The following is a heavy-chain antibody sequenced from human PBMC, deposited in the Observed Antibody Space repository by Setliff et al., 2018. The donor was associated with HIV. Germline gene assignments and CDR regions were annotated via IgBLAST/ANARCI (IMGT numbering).Heavy chain of an antibody. Sequence: PGESLKISCSGSGYTFTNYWIGWVRQMPGRGLEWMGIIYPGDSDTRYSPSFEGQVTMSADKSINTAYLQWNSLKASDTAMYYCARQPVRAAMGRENYYYYYMDVWGKGTTVTVSS. J-gene: IGHJ6*03. D-gene: IGHD2-2*01. V-gene: IGHV5-51*01. CDR1: GYTFTNYW. CDR2: IYPGDSDT. CDR3: ARQPVRAAMGRENYYYYYMDV.